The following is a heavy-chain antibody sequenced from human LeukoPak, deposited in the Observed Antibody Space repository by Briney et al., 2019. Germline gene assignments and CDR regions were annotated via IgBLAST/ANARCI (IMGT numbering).Heavy chain of an antibody. V-gene: IGHV1-58*02. CDR2: IVVGSGNT. J-gene: IGHJ6*02. CDR1: GFTFTSSA. Sequence: GTSVKVSCKASGFTFTSSAMQWVRQARGQRLEWIGWIVVGSGNTNYAQKFQERVTITRDMSTSTAYMELSSLRSEDTAVYYCARAHYCSSTSCYRKSAYYGMDVWGQGTTVTVSS. CDR3: ARAHYCSSTSCYRKSAYYGMDV. D-gene: IGHD2-2*01.